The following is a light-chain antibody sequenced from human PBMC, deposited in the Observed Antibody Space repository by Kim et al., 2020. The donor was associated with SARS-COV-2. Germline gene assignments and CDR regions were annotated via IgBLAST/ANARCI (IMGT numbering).Light chain of an antibody. J-gene: IGKJ4*01. V-gene: IGKV1-27*01. CDR1: QDISIY. CDR2: AAS. CDR3: QRYNSAPLT. Sequence: DIQMTQSPSSLSASVGDRVTITCRASQDISIYLAWYQQKPGKVPKVLIYAASALQLGVPSRFSGSGSGTDFTLTITSLQPEDVATYYCQRYNSAPLTFGGGTKVYIK.